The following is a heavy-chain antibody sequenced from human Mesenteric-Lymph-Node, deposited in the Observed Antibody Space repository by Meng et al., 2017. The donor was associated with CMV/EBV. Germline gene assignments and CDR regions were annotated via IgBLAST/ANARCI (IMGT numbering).Heavy chain of an antibody. Sequence: FTCFLISWVRHAPGQGLGWGGWCVAYNGNTSYAQDLQGGVPMTTSSSTSPAYMGLRSLRSDDTAVSYCARGHQLRFLEWLFGGFDPWGQGTLVTASS. D-gene: IGHD3-3*01. CDR1: FTCFL. J-gene: IGHJ5*02. CDR2: CVAYNGNT. CDR3: ARGHQLRFLEWLFGGFDP. V-gene: IGHV1-18*01.